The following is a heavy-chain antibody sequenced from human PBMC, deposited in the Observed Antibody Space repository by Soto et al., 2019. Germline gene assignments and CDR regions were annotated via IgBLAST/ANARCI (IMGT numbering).Heavy chain of an antibody. D-gene: IGHD3-10*01. Sequence: ASVKVSCKASGYTFNNYGIPWVRQAPGHGLAWLGWISVYNGNKNYAKKVQGRVSMTADTSTSTAHMELRSLQSDDTAVYFCARVAITLIRGLKVDFYNMDVWGQGTTVTVSS. CDR3: ARVAITLIRGLKVDFYNMDV. V-gene: IGHV1-18*01. CDR1: GYTFNNYG. CDR2: ISVYNGNK. J-gene: IGHJ6*02.